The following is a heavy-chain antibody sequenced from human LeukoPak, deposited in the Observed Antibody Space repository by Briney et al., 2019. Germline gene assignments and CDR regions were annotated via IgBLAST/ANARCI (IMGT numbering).Heavy chain of an antibody. J-gene: IGHJ5*02. CDR2: IYYSGST. V-gene: IGHV4-30-4*01. CDR3: ARVRYCSGGSCPFKWFDP. CDR1: GGSISSGDYY. Sequence: SETLSLTCTVSGGSISSGDYYWSWIRQPPGKGLEWIGYIYYSGSTYYNPSLKSRVTILVDTSKNQFSLKLSSVTAADTAVYYCARVRYCSGGSCPFKWFDPWGQGTLVTVSS. D-gene: IGHD2-15*01.